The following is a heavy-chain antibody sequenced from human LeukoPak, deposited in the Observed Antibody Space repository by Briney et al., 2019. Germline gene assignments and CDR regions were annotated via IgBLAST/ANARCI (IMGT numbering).Heavy chain of an antibody. CDR2: ISSDGTST. J-gene: IGHJ5*02. V-gene: IGHV3-74*01. D-gene: IGHD4-17*01. CDR1: GFTFSSYW. CDR3: AIPYGDYPTEVDP. Sequence: GGSLRLSCAASGFTFSSYWMHWVRQAPGEGLVWVSRISSDGTSTRYADSVKGRFTFSRDNARNTLYLQMDSLRADDTAVYYCAIPYGDYPTEVDPWGQGTLVTVSS.